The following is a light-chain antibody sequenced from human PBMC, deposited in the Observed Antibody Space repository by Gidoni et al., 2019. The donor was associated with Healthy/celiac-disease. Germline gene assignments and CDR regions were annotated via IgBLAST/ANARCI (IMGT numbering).Light chain of an antibody. J-gene: IGLJ2*01. CDR3: GTWDSSLSAVV. CDR1: SSNIGNHY. Sequence: QSVLTQPPSVSAAPGQKVTISFARSSSNIGNHYVSWYQQLPGTAPKLIIYDNNKRPSGIPDRFSGSKSGTSATLGITGLQTGDEADYYCGTWDSSLSAVVFGGGTKLTVL. V-gene: IGLV1-51*01. CDR2: DNN.